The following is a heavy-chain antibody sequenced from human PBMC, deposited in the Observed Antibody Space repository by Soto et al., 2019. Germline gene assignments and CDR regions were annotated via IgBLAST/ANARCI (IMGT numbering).Heavy chain of an antibody. CDR1: GFTFSSYA. CDR2: ISGSGGST. Sequence: EVQLLESGGGLVQPGGSLRLSCAASGFTFSSYAMSWVRQAPGKGLEWVSAISGSGGSTYYADSVKGRFTISRDNSRNRLYVQMNGLGGEEAAVYYCAKDRPLDDSGGYYSDGFDIWGQGTMVTVSS. D-gene: IGHD3-22*01. J-gene: IGHJ3*02. V-gene: IGHV3-23*01. CDR3: AKDRPLDDSGGYYSDGFDI.